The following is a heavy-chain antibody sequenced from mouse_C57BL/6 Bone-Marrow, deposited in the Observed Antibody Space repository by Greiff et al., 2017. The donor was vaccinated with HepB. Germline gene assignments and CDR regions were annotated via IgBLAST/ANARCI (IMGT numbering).Heavy chain of an antibody. CDR1: GFTFSDYG. V-gene: IGHV5-17*01. CDR2: ISSGSSTI. Sequence: EVKLKESGGGLVKPGGSLKLSCAASGFTFSDYGMHWVRQAPEKGLVWVAYISSGSSTIYYADTVKGRFTISRDNAKNTLFLQMTSLRSEDTAMYYCARGRQNGGYLYYFDYWGQGTTLTVSS. CDR3: ARGRQNGGYLYYFDY. D-gene: IGHD2-3*01. J-gene: IGHJ2*01.